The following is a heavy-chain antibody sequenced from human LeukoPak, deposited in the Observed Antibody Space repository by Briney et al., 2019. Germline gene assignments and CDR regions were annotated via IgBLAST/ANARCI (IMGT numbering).Heavy chain of an antibody. J-gene: IGHJ6*02. CDR2: INSDGNST. Sequence: GRSLRLSCAASGFTFSGFWMHWVRQAPGKGLVWVSRINSDGNSTTYADSVKGRFTISRDNAKNTLYLQMNSLRAEDTAVYYCARGRYYGMDVWGQGTTVTVSS. V-gene: IGHV3-74*01. CDR1: GFTFSGFW. CDR3: ARGRYYGMDV.